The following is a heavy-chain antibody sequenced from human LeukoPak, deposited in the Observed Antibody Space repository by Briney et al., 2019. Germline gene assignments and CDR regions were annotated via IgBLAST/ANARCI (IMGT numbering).Heavy chain of an antibody. CDR2: INHSGST. CDR1: GGSFSGYY. Sequence: SETLSLTCAVYGGSFSGYYWSWIRQPPGKGLEWIGEINHSGSTNYNPSLKSRVTISVDTSKNQFSLKLSSVTAADTAVYYCATPSVYSCGFDYWGQGTLVTVSS. V-gene: IGHV4-34*01. D-gene: IGHD5-18*01. CDR3: ATPSVYSCGFDY. J-gene: IGHJ4*02.